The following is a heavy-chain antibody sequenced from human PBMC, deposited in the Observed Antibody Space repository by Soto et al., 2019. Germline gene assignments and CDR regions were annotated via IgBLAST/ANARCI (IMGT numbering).Heavy chain of an antibody. CDR3: AKEWDIAVAGTADY. Sequence: GGSLRLSCAASGFTFRSYAMSWVRQAPGKGLEWVSAISGSGGSTYYADSVKGRFTISRDNSKNTLYLQMNSLRAEDTAVYYYAKEWDIAVAGTADYWGQGTLVTVSS. V-gene: IGHV3-23*01. J-gene: IGHJ4*02. D-gene: IGHD6-19*01. CDR1: GFTFRSYA. CDR2: ISGSGGST.